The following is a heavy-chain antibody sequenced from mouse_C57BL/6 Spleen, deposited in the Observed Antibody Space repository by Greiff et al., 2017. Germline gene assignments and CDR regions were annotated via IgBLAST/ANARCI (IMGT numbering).Heavy chain of an antibody. D-gene: IGHD2-3*01. Sequence: QVQLKQPGAELVKPGASVKLSCKASGYTFTSYWMHWVKQRPGRGLEWIGRIDPNSGGTKYNEKFKSKATLTVDKPSSTAYMQLSSLTSEDSAVYYCARSPDGYAMDYWGQGTSVTVSS. V-gene: IGHV1-72*01. J-gene: IGHJ4*01. CDR2: IDPNSGGT. CDR3: ARSPDGYAMDY. CDR1: GYTFTSYW.